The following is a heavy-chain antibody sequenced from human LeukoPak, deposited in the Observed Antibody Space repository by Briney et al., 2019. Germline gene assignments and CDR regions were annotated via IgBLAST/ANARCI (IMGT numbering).Heavy chain of an antibody. V-gene: IGHV4-59*01. CDR1: GGSISSYY. CDR2: IYYSGST. Sequence: SETLSLTCTVSGGSISSYYWSWIRQPPGKGLEWIGYIYYSGSTNYNPSLKSRVTISVDTSKNQFSLKLSSVTAADTAVYYCARHFRPKWELLSFDYWGQGTLVTVSS. J-gene: IGHJ4*02. CDR3: ARHFRPKWELLSFDY. D-gene: IGHD1-26*01.